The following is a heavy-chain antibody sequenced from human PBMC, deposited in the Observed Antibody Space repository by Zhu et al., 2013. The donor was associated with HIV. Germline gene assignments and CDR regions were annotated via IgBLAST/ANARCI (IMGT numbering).Heavy chain of an antibody. V-gene: IGHV1-2*02. Sequence: QVHLVQSGAEVKKPGASVRVSCKASGYTFTGYFLHWVRQAPGQGPEWMGWINPKSGGTNYAQNSQGRVTMTRDTSISTAYMKLSSLRSDDTAIYFCARALTRTISSNHGGAALDLWGQGTAATVAT. D-gene: IGHD2-8*01. CDR3: ARALTRTISSNHGGAALDL. CDR2: INPKSGGT. J-gene: IGHJ4*02. CDR1: GYTFTGYF.